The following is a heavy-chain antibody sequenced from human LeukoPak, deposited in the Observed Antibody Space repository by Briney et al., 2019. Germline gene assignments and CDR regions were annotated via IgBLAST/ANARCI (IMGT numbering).Heavy chain of an antibody. CDR3: ARGTSSLFDGTAFDI. CDR2: IYHSGST. V-gene: IGHV4-30-2*01. D-gene: IGHD2-2*01. J-gene: IGHJ3*02. Sequence: SETLSLTCAVSGGSISSGGYSWSWIRQPPGKGLEWIGYIYHSGSTYYDPSLKSRVTISVDRSKNQFSLKLSSVTAADTAVYYCARGTSSLFDGTAFDIWGQGTMVTVSS. CDR1: GGSISSGGYS.